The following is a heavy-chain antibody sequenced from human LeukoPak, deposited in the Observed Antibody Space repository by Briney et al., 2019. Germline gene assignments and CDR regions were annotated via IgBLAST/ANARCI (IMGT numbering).Heavy chain of an antibody. V-gene: IGHV4-61*02. Sequence: SQTLSLTCTVSAGSVSSGTYYWNWVRQPAEKGLEWIGRIYTSGRTNYNPSLKSRVTISVDTSKNQFSLKLTSVTAADTAVYYCASQTLTDDAFDIWGQGTMVTVSS. CDR3: ASQTLTDDAFDI. J-gene: IGHJ3*02. CDR1: AGSVSSGTYY. D-gene: IGHD1-20*01. CDR2: IYTSGRT.